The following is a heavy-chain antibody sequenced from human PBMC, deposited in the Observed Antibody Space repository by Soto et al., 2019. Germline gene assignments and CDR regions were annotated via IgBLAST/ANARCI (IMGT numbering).Heavy chain of an antibody. V-gene: IGHV3-23*01. CDR1: GFSFSTYG. D-gene: IGHD6-13*01. J-gene: IGHJ4*02. CDR2: ISDNGVIT. CDR3: AKGGRTWYGFHS. Sequence: EVRLLESGGGLVQPGGSLRLSCAGSGFSFSTYGMSWVRQAPGKGLEWVSGISDNGVITYYADSVKGRFTISKDNSKSTVFLEINSLRAEDTAAYFCAKGGRTWYGFHSWGQGTLVTVSS.